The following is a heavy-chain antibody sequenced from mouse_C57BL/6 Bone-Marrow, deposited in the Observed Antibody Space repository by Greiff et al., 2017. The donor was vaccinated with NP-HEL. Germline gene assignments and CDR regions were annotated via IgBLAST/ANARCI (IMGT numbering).Heavy chain of an antibody. J-gene: IGHJ2*01. CDR3: ARRAYYGYDGY. Sequence: VKLQESGPGILQSSQTLSLTCSFSGFSLSTSGMGVSWIRQPSGKGLEWLAHIYWDDDRRYHPSLKSRPTISKETSRNQVCLKITSVDTADTATYYFARRAYYGYDGYWGQGTTLTVSS. CDR2: IYWDDDR. D-gene: IGHD2-9*01. CDR1: GFSLSTSGMG. V-gene: IGHV8-12*01.